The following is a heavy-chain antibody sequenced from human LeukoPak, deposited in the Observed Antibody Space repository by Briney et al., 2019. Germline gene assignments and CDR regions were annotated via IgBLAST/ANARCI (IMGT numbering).Heavy chain of an antibody. J-gene: IGHJ4*02. CDR3: GRGGYYDMVDY. CDR1: GFTFREYS. CDR2: IRNIAFSATP. D-gene: IGHD1-26*01. V-gene: IGHV3-49*03. Sequence: HPGGSLRLSCITSGFTFREYSMSWFRQAPGKGLEWLGFIRNIAFSATPEYAASVEGRFTFSRDDPKGIAYLQMDRLKTEDTAVYYCGRGGYYDMVDYWGQGSLVTVSS.